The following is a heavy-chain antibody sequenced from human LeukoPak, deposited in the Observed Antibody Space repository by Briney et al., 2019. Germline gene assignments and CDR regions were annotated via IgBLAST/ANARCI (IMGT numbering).Heavy chain of an antibody. CDR2: ISTYNGNT. D-gene: IGHD6-13*01. CDR3: AREGIRIAAAGTIDY. Sequence: ASVKVSCKASGYTFSNYAINWVRQAPGQGLEWMGWISTYNGNTNYAQKLQDRVTMTTDTSTSTAYMVLRSLRSDDTAMYYCAREGIRIAAAGTIDYWGQGTLVTVSS. V-gene: IGHV1-18*01. CDR1: GYTFSNYA. J-gene: IGHJ4*02.